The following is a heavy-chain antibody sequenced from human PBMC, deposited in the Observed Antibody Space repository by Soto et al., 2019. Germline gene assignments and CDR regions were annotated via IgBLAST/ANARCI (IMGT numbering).Heavy chain of an antibody. V-gene: IGHV1-2*02. CDR3: ATTLYCSSTSCYHRHYYYYYGMDV. CDR2: INPNSGGT. J-gene: IGHJ6*02. D-gene: IGHD2-2*01. Sequence: ASVKVSCKASGYTFTGYYMHWVRQAPGQGLEWMGWINPNSGGTNYAQKFQGRVTMTRDTSISTAYMELSRLRSDDTAVYYCATTLYCSSTSCYHRHYYYYYGMDVWGQGTTVTVSS. CDR1: GYTFTGYY.